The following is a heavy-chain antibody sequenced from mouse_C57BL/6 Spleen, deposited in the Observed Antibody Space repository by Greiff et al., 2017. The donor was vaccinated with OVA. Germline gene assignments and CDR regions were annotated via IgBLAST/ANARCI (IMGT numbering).Heavy chain of an antibody. V-gene: IGHV3-6*01. D-gene: IGHD1-1*01. CDR3: ARDSAVVAGDYAMDY. CDR2: ISYDGSN. J-gene: IGHJ4*01. CDR1: GYSITSGYY. Sequence: EVKLMESGPGLVKPSQSLSLTCSVTGYSITSGYYWNWIRQFPGNKLEWMGYISYDGSNNYNPSLKNRISITRDTSKNQFFLKLNSVTTEDTATYYCARDSAVVAGDYAMDYWGQGTSVTVSS.